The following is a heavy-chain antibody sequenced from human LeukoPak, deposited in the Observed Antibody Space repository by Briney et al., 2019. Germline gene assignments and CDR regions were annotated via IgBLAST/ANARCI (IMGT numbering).Heavy chain of an antibody. J-gene: IGHJ4*02. CDR3: AKCNVQLLEQWYYDY. D-gene: IGHD1/OR15-1a*01. V-gene: IGHV3-23*01. CDR2: IDKNDATT. CDR1: GFTFSSYA. Sequence: PGGSLRLSCAASGFTFSSYAMSWVRQAPGKGLEWVSSIDKNDATTNYADSVRGRFTISRDNSKNTLHLQMSSLRAEDTAVYYCAKCNVQLLEQWYYDYWGQGTLVTVSS.